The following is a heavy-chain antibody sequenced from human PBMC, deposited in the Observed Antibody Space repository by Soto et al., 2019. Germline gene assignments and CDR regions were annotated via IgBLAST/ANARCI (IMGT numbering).Heavy chain of an antibody. J-gene: IGHJ4*02. CDR2: VTGSGGNT. Sequence: PGGSLRLSCATSGFTFSSYAMSWVRQAPGKGLEWVSVVTGSGGNTYYTDSVKGRFTISRDNSKNTLYLQMSSLSAEDTALYYCAKRSDSGNKYFDSWGQGTQVTVSS. CDR1: GFTFSSYA. V-gene: IGHV3-23*01. CDR3: AKRSDSGNKYFDS. D-gene: IGHD3-10*01.